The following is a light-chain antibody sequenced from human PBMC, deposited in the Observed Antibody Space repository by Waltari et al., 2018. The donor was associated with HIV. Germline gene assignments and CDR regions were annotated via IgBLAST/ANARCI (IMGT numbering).Light chain of an antibody. V-gene: IGKV1-5*03. Sequence: DFPITQTPSSLSASAGDRVNIPCRASESVSSLLAWDQPKPGKAPKLLIYRASTFESVVPSRFSGSGSGTEFTLTISSLQPDDFASYYCQQYISYPFTFGGGTKVEIK. CDR2: RAS. J-gene: IGKJ4*01. CDR1: ESVSSL. CDR3: QQYISYPFT.